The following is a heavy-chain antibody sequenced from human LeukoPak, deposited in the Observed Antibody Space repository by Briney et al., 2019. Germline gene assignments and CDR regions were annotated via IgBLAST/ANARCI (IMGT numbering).Heavy chain of an antibody. J-gene: IGHJ4*02. Sequence: SETLSLTCAVYGGSFSGYYWSWIRQPPGKGLEWIGEVNHSGSTNYNPSLKSRVTISVDTSKNQFSLKLSSVTAADTAVHYCARGGGYCSGGSCYDDYWGQGTLVTVSS. CDR1: GGSFSGYY. V-gene: IGHV4-34*01. CDR2: VNHSGST. D-gene: IGHD2-15*01. CDR3: ARGGGYCSGGSCYDDY.